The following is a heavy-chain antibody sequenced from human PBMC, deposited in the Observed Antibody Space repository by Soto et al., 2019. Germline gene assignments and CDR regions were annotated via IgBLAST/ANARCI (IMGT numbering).Heavy chain of an antibody. CDR1: GFTFSSYG. J-gene: IGHJ6*02. Sequence: QVQLVESGGGVVQPGRSLRLSCAASGFTFSSYGMHWVRQAPGKGLEWVAVIWYDGSNIYYVDSVKGRFTISRDNSKNTLYLQMNSLRAEDTAVYYCARGGYCSSTSCYTYYYYGMDVWGQGTTVTVSS. V-gene: IGHV3-33*01. D-gene: IGHD2-2*02. CDR3: ARGGYCSSTSCYTYYYYGMDV. CDR2: IWYDGSNI.